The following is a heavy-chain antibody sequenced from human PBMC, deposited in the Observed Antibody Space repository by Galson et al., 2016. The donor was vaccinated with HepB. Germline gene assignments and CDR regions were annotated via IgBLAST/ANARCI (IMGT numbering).Heavy chain of an antibody. V-gene: IGHV3-15*07. D-gene: IGHD3-10*01. Sequence: SLRLSCAVSGFIFSKAWMNWIRLAPGKGLEWVGRIKSKTDGGTIEYAAPVKGRFTISRDDSKNTLYLRMNSLKTEDTAVYYCTTGPTDTMVLGVVDYWGQGTLVTVSS. CDR2: IKSKTDGGTI. J-gene: IGHJ4*02. CDR3: TTGPTDTMVLGVVDY. CDR1: GFIFSKAW.